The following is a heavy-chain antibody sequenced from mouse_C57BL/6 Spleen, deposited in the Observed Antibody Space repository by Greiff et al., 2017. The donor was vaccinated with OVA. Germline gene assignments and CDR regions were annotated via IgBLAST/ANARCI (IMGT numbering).Heavy chain of an antibody. CDR2: IYPSDSET. Sequence: QVQLQQPGAELVRPGSSVKLSCKASGYTFTSYWMDWVKQRPGQGLEWIGNIYPSDSETHYNQKFKDKATLTVDKSSSTAYMQLSSLTSEDSAVYYCARGYYSKGGFAYWGQGTLVTVSA. V-gene: IGHV1-61*01. CDR1: GYTFTSYW. CDR3: ARGYYSKGGFAY. D-gene: IGHD2-5*01. J-gene: IGHJ3*01.